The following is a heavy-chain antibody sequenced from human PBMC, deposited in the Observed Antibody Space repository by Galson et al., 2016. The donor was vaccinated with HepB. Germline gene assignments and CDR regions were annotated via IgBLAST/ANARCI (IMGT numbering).Heavy chain of an antibody. CDR2: IKSKTDGETT. Sequence: SLRLSCAASGFTFSNAWMNWVRQAPGKGLEWLGRIKSKTDGETTDYAVPVKARFTISRDDSKNTLYLQMNRLRSEDTAVYYCTTEPSSSWYHFDYWGQGTLVTVSS. D-gene: IGHD6-13*01. CDR1: GFTFSNAW. V-gene: IGHV3-15*01. CDR3: TTEPSSSWYHFDY. J-gene: IGHJ4*02.